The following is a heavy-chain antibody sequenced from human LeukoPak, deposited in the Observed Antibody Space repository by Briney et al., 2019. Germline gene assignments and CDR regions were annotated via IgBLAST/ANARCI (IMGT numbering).Heavy chain of an antibody. CDR2: IIPIFGTA. Sequence: GASVKVSCKASGGTFSSYAISWVRQAPGQGLEWMGGIIPIFGTANYAQKFQGRVTITADESTSTAYMELSSLRSEDTAVYYCARDGKTHYLIIAARPVYYYYGMDVWGQGTTVTVSS. D-gene: IGHD6-6*01. V-gene: IGHV1-69*13. CDR1: GGTFSSYA. CDR3: ARDGKTHYLIIAARPVYYYYGMDV. J-gene: IGHJ6*02.